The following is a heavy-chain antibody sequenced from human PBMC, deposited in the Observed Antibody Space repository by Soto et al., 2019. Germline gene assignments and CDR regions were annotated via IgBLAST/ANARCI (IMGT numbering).Heavy chain of an antibody. D-gene: IGHD2-2*01. J-gene: IGHJ6*02. CDR3: ARSQGSSTSLEIYYYYYYGMDV. CDR1: GGTFSSYA. Sequence: QVPLVQSGAEVKKPGSSVKVSCKASGGTFSSYAISWVRQAPGQGLEWMGGIIPISGTANYAQKVQGRVTITADESTSTAYMELSSLRSEDTAVYYCARSQGSSTSLEIYYYYYYGMDVWGQGTTVTVSS. V-gene: IGHV1-69*01. CDR2: IIPISGTA.